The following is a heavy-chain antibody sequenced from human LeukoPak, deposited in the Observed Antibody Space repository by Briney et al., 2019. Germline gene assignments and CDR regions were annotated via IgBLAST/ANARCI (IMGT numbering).Heavy chain of an antibody. CDR2: INHSGST. J-gene: IGHJ5*02. CDR1: GGSFSGYY. D-gene: IGHD5-24*01. V-gene: IGHV4-34*01. CDR3: ARAVEMATIFWFDP. Sequence: PSETLSLTCAVYGGSFSGYYWSWIRQPPGKGLEWIGEINHSGSTNYNPSLKSRVTISVDTSKNQFSLKLSSVTAAETAVYYCARAVEMATIFWFDPWGQGTLVTVSS.